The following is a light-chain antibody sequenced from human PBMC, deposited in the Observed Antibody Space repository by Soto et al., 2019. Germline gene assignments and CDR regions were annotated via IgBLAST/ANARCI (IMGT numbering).Light chain of an antibody. CDR2: GAS. J-gene: IGKJ4*01. V-gene: IGKV3-15*01. Sequence: ETVMTQSPATLSLSPGERATLSCRASQSVSSMLVWYQQKPGQAPRFLIYGASTSDNGIPARFRGSGSGTEVTLTIDSLQSEDFAVYYCQQYNDWPPAFGGGTKVEIK. CDR1: QSVSSM. CDR3: QQYNDWPPA.